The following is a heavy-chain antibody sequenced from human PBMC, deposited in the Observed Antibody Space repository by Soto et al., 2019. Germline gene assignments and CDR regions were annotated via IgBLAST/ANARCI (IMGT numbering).Heavy chain of an antibody. J-gene: IGHJ5*02. CDR1: GYTFTSYD. CDR2: MNPNSGNT. CDR3: ARACVLRFLEWFCIDP. D-gene: IGHD3-3*01. Sequence: QVQLVQSGAEVKKPGASVKVSCKASGYTFTSYDINWVRQATGQGLEWMGWMNPNSGNTGYAQKFQGRVTRTRNTAISTAYMELSSLRSEDTAGYYCARACVLRFLEWFCIDPWGQGTLVTVSS. V-gene: IGHV1-8*01.